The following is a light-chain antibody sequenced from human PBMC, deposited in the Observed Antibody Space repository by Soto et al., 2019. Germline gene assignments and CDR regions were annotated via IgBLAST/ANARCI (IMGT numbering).Light chain of an antibody. J-gene: IGLJ2*01. CDR3: SSYAGSTNLV. V-gene: IGLV2-11*01. CDR2: DVT. CDR1: ISDVAGYNY. Sequence: QSALTQPRSVSGSPGQSVTISCTGTISDVAGYNYVSWYQHHPGKAPKLLISDVTKRPSWVADRFSGSKSGSMASLTISEHQAEDEADYYCSSYAGSTNLVFGGGTKLTVL.